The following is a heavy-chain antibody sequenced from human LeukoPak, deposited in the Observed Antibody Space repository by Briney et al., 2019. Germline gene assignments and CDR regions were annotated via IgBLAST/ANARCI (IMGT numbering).Heavy chain of an antibody. Sequence: NPSETLSLTCAVYGGSFSGYYWSWIRQPPGKGLEWIGEINHSGSTNYNPSLKSRVTISVDTSKNQFSLKLSSVTAADTAVYYCARGGAYYDYVWGPTRAFDIWGQGTMVTVSS. CDR1: GGSFSGYY. CDR2: INHSGST. CDR3: ARGGAYYDYVWGPTRAFDI. V-gene: IGHV4-34*01. D-gene: IGHD3-16*01. J-gene: IGHJ3*02.